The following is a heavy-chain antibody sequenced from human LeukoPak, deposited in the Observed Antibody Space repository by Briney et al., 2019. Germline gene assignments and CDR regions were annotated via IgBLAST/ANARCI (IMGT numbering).Heavy chain of an antibody. CDR1: GYTFTSFG. J-gene: IGHJ4*02. Sequence: GASVKVSCKTSGYTFTSFGISWVRQAPGQGLEWMGWISGPNANTHYAQKFQGRVIMTRDTSTSTAYMELRSLRSDDTAVYYCARDPYDIMTGSYTFFDYWGQGTLVTVSS. V-gene: IGHV1-18*01. CDR2: ISGPNANT. CDR3: ARDPYDIMTGSYTFFDY. D-gene: IGHD3-9*01.